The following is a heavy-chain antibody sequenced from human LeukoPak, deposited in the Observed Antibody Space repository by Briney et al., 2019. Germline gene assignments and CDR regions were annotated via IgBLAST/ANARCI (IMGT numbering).Heavy chain of an antibody. CDR2: IYASGST. CDR1: GGSISHYY. V-gene: IGHV4-59*07. J-gene: IGHJ6*03. CDR3: ARAYYDFRSGYSYYMDV. Sequence: SDTLSLICTVSGGSISHYYWTCIRQPPGKGLEGLGYIYASGSTTYNPSLKSRVTISVDPSRNQFSLNLSSVTAADTAVYYCARAYYDFRSGYSYYMDVWGKGTTVTVSS. D-gene: IGHD3-3*01.